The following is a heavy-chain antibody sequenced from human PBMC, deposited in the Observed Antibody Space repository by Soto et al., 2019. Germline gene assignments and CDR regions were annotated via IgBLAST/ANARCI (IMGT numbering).Heavy chain of an antibody. CDR3: ARAAAGAISWENNWFDL. V-gene: IGHV1-2*02. CDR2: ISPNTGDT. J-gene: IGHJ5*01. CDR1: EYTFTDYF. Sequence: DSVKAYCKASEYTFTDYFLHLVREAPGQGLECMGWISPNTGDTDYTQNFRGRVTMTRDTPIDTAYMELSSLQTDDTAIYYCARAAAGAISWENNWFDLWGQGTMVTGSS. D-gene: IGHD1-26*01.